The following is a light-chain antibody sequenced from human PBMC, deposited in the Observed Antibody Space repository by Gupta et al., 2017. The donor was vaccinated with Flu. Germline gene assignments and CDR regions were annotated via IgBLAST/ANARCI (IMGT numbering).Light chain of an antibody. Sequence: GSSSNIGSNTVNWYQQLPGAAPKLLIYTNDQRPSGVPDRFPGSQSGTSASLAISGLQSHDEAGYYCASWADSPNGTWVIGGGTMLTF. V-gene: IGLV1-44*01. J-gene: IGLJ3*02. CDR1: SSNIGSNT. CDR2: TND. CDR3: ASWADSPNGTWV.